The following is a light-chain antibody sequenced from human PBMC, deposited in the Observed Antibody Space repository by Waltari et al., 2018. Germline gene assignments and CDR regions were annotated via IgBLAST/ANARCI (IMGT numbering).Light chain of an antibody. J-gene: IGLJ1*01. Sequence: QSALAQPPSAPVPPGPSSPILCTDTNRDLGRSNPLCWYHQHSGKAPKVIIYQVSARPSGVPDRFSGSKSGNTATLTVSGLQAEDEADYYCSSYGGSNPYVFGTGTKVTVL. CDR2: QVS. CDR1: NRDLGRSNP. CDR3: SSYGGSNPYV. V-gene: IGLV2-8*01.